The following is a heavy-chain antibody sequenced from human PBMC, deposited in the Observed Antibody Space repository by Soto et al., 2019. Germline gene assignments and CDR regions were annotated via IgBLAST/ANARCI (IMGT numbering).Heavy chain of an antibody. D-gene: IGHD6-13*01. CDR1: GYTFSNFW. CDR3: ARSPRSSPYFHS. Sequence: GESLKISCQCSGYTFSNFWIGWVRQLPGKGLEWMGIIYPGDHETRYSASCHGKVTISADKSINTAYLQWNSLEASDTAFYFCARSPRSSPYFHSWGQGALVPVSS. CDR2: IYPGDHET. J-gene: IGHJ4*02. V-gene: IGHV5-51*01.